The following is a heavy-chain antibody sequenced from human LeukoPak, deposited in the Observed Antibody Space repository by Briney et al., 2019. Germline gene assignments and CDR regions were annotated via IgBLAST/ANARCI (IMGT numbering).Heavy chain of an antibody. CDR1: GFTFSNYG. CDR3: ARARWCVTYCFDYYFDY. D-gene: IGHD4/OR15-4a*01. J-gene: IGHJ4*02. CDR2: IRYDGSNK. Sequence: PGGSLRLSCAASGFTFSNYGVHSVCQAPGKGLEWVTFIRYDGSNKYYADSVKGRVTISRDNSKNTLYLQMNSLRAEDTAVYYCARARWCVTYCFDYYFDYWGQGTLVTVSS. V-gene: IGHV3-30*02.